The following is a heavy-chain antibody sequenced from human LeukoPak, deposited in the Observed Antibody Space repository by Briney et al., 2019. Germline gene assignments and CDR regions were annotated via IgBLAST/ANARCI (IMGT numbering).Heavy chain of an antibody. J-gene: IGHJ4*02. CDR3: AREGPYGDYCY. CDR2: ISAYNGNT. D-gene: IGHD4-17*01. CDR1: GYTFTSYG. Sequence: GASVKVSCKASGYTFTSYGISWVRRAPGQGLEWMGWISAYNGNTNYAQKLQGRVTMTTDTSTSTAYMELSRLRSDDTAVYYCAREGPYGDYCYWGQGTLVTVSS. V-gene: IGHV1-18*01.